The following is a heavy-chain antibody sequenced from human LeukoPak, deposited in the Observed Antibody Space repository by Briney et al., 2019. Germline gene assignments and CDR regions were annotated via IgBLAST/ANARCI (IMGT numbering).Heavy chain of an antibody. D-gene: IGHD3-16*01. CDR3: ARWKETDIGGFDY. CDR2: IIPIFGTA. V-gene: IGHV1-69*05. Sequence: ASVKASCKASGGTFSSYAISWVRQAPGQGLEWMGGIIPIFGTADYAQKFQGRVTITTDESTSTAYMELSSLRSEDTAVYYCARWKETDIGGFDYWGQGTLVTVSS. CDR1: GGTFSSYA. J-gene: IGHJ4*02.